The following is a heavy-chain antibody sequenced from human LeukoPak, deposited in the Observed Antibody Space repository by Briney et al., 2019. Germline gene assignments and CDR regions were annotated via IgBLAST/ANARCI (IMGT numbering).Heavy chain of an antibody. Sequence: ASVTVSCKASGYTFTGYYMHWVRQAPGQGLEWMGWINPNSGGTNYAQKFQGRVTMTRDTSINTAYMELSRLRSDDTAVYYCARPSLGTGDHAFDIWGQGTMVTVSS. CDR1: GYTFTGYY. J-gene: IGHJ3*02. V-gene: IGHV1-2*02. CDR3: ARPSLGTGDHAFDI. CDR2: INPNSGGT. D-gene: IGHD7-27*01.